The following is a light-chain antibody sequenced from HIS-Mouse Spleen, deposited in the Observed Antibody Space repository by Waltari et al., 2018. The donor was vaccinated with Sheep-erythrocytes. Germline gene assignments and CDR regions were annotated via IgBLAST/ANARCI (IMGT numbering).Light chain of an antibody. J-gene: IGLJ2*01. Sequence: SYELTQPPSVSVSPGQTASITCSGDKLGDKYACWYQQKPGQSPVLVIYHDSKRRSGIPERFSGSNSGNAATLTISGTQAMDEADYYCQAWDSSTAVFGGGTKLTVL. CDR2: HDS. CDR3: QAWDSSTAV. V-gene: IGLV3-1*01. CDR1: KLGDKY.